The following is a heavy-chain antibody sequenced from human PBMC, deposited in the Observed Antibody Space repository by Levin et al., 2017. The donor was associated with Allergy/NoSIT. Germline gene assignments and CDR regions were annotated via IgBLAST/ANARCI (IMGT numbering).Heavy chain of an antibody. D-gene: IGHD1-26*01. Sequence: PGGSLRLSCAASGFTLSNYGMNWVRQAPGKGLEWVALSSYDGSNKYYAHSVKGRFSISRDNSKNTLYLQMNSLTPEDTAVYYCAKVENGYRSGSYFHLWGQGTLVTVSS. CDR2: SSYDGSNK. CDR3: AKVENGYRSGSYFHL. CDR1: GFTLSNYG. J-gene: IGHJ1*01. V-gene: IGHV3-30*18.